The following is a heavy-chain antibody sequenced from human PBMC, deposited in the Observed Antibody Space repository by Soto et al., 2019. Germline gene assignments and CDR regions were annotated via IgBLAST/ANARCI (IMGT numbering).Heavy chain of an antibody. J-gene: IGHJ6*02. CDR2: ISGSGGST. V-gene: IGHV3-23*01. Sequence: EVQLLESGGGLVQPGGSLRLSCAASGFTFSSYAMSWVRQAPGKGLEWVSAISGSGGSTYYADSVKGRFTISRDNSKNTLYLQMSSLRADDMAVYYCAKDGGSRWVSYYFYYYGMDVWGRGTTVTVS. CDR1: GFTFSSYA. CDR3: AKDGGSRWVSYYFYYYGMDV. D-gene: IGHD1-26*01.